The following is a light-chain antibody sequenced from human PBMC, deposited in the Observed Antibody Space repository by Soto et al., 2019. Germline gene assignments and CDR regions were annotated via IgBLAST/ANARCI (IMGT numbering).Light chain of an antibody. V-gene: IGKV1-5*03. CDR2: KAS. Sequence: DIQMTQSPSTLSASVGDRVTITCRASQSISSWLAWYRQKPGKAPKLLIYKASSLESGVPSRFSGSGSGTEFTLTISSLQPDDFATYYCQQYNSYPWTFGQGTK. J-gene: IGKJ1*01. CDR3: QQYNSYPWT. CDR1: QSISSW.